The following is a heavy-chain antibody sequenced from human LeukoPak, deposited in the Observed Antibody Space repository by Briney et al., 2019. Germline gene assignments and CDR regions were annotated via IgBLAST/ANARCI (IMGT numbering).Heavy chain of an antibody. CDR1: GFTFSNYW. V-gene: IGHV3-7*04. CDR3: ARGNTESKGFDY. Sequence: PGWSLRLSCPASGFTFSNYWMSWVRQAPAKGQEGVANVKQHGCEKYYVGSVKGRFTVSRDNAEHSLYLQINSLRAEDTAVYYCARGNTESKGFDYWGQGTLVTVSS. J-gene: IGHJ4*02. D-gene: IGHD2-8*02. CDR2: VKQHGCEK.